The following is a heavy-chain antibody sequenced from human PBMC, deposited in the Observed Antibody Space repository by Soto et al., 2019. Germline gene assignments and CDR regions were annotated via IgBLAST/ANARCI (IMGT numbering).Heavy chain of an antibody. CDR1: GYSFTSYW. J-gene: IGHJ5*02. D-gene: IGHD6-13*01. Sequence: PGESLKSSCKGSGYSFTSYWISWVRQMPVKGLEWMGRIDPSDSYTNYRPSFQGHVTISADKSISTVYLQWSSLKASDTAMYYCATALAAGNWVDPWGQGTLVTVST. V-gene: IGHV5-10-1*01. CDR3: ATALAAGNWVDP. CDR2: IDPSDSYT.